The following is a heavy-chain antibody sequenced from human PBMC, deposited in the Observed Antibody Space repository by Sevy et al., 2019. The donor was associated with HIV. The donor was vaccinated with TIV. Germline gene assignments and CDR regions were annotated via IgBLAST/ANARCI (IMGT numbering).Heavy chain of an antibody. D-gene: IGHD2-21*01. CDR2: VSYDGSNK. J-gene: IGHJ4*02. Sequence: GGSLRLSCAASDLTFSTYFMHWVRQAPGKGLEWVAVVSYDGSNKYYADSVKGRFTISRDNSKNTLSLQMNSLRAEDTAVYYCAADGGGGFQNFYSHFDYWGQGTLVTVSS. CDR1: DLTFSTYF. V-gene: IGHV3-30-3*01. CDR3: AADGGGGFQNFYSHFDY.